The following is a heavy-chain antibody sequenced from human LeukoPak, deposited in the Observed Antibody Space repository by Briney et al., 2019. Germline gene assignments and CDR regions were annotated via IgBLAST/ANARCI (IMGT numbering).Heavy chain of an antibody. CDR3: ARHPPGGSGWWEFDY. V-gene: IGHV4-39*01. J-gene: IGHJ4*02. CDR2: IYYSGST. D-gene: IGHD6-19*01. Sequence: PSETLSLTCIVSGGSISSSSYYWGWIRQPPGKGLEWIGSIYYSGSTYYNPSLKSRVTISVDTSKNQFSLKLSSVTAADTAVYYCARHPPGGSGWWEFDYWGQGTLVTVSS. CDR1: GGSISSSSYY.